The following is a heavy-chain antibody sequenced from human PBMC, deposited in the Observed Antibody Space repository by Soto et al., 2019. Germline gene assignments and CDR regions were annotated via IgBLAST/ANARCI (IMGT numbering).Heavy chain of an antibody. CDR2: ISGSGGST. V-gene: IGHV3-23*01. D-gene: IGHD3-10*01. CDR1: GFTFSSYA. CDR3: AKVIPTASSGDRGGNY. Sequence: GGSLRLSCAASGFTFSSYAMSWVRQAPGKGLEWVSAISGSGGSTYYADSVKGWFTISRDNSKNTLYLQMNSLRAEDTAVYYCAKVIPTASSGDRGGNYWGQGTLVTVSS. J-gene: IGHJ4*02.